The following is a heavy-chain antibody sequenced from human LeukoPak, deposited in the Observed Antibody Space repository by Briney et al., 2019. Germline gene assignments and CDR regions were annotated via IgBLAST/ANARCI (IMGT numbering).Heavy chain of an antibody. D-gene: IGHD3-3*01. J-gene: IGHJ4*02. Sequence: PGRSLRLSWAASGFAFDDTAMRSARQDPRKCLGWVSGISWNSGSIGYADSVKGRFTISRDNAKNSLYLQMNSLRAEDTALYYCAKDWSRVGFDYWGQGTLVTVSS. CDR3: AKDWSRVGFDY. CDR2: ISWNSGSI. V-gene: IGHV3-9*01. CDR1: GFAFDDTA.